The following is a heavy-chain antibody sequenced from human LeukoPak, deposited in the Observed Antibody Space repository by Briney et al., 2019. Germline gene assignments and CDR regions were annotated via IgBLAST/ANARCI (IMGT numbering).Heavy chain of an antibody. Sequence: ASVKVSCKASGYTFTDYYGYSVRLVPGQGLEWMGRISPNSGATNYAEKFRGRVTMARDTSINTVYMEMSSLRSDDTAVYYCARDLWGWGSDYLDYWGQGTLVTVSS. V-gene: IGHV1-2*06. CDR2: ISPNSGAT. CDR3: ARDLWGWGSDYLDY. D-gene: IGHD4/OR15-4a*01. CDR1: GYTFTDYY. J-gene: IGHJ4*02.